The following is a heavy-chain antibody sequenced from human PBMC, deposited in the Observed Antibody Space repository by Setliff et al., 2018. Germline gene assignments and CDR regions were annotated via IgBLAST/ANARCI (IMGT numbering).Heavy chain of an antibody. D-gene: IGHD3-3*01. CDR1: GITFSSYA. V-gene: IGHV3-30*01. CDR2: ISYDGINK. J-gene: IGHJ4*02. Sequence: PGGSLRLSCAASGITFSSYAMHWVRRAPGKGLEWVAVISYDGINKYYADSVKGRFTISRDNSKNTLYLQMNSLRPEDTAVYYCAGDKPLQHNYNFWSGYCPYWGQGTLVTVSS. CDR3: AGDKPLQHNYNFWSGYCPY.